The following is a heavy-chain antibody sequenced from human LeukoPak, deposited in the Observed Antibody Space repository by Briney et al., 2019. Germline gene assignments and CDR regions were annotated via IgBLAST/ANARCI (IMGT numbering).Heavy chain of an antibody. V-gene: IGHV3-21*01. CDR1: GFTLSSYS. CDR2: ISSSSSYI. D-gene: IGHD2-15*01. CDR3: ARNSDWGCSGGTCYNYGGD. Sequence: GGSLRLSCAASGFTLSSYSMNWVRQAPGKGLEWVSFISSSSSYIYYADSVKGRFTISRDNAKNSLYLQMNSLRTEDIAVYYCARNSDWGCSGGTCYNYGGDWDQGTLVTVSS. J-gene: IGHJ4*02.